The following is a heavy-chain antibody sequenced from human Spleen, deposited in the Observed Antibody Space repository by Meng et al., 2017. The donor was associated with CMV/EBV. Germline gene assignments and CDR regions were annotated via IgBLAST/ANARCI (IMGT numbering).Heavy chain of an antibody. D-gene: IGHD5-12*01. V-gene: IGHV4-34*01. CDR3: ARGGLRRNWFDP. CDR2: INHSGST. Sequence: CAVYGGPFSGYYWSWIRQPPGKGLEWIGEINHSGSTNYNPSLKSRVTISVDTSKNQLSLKLSSVTAADTAVYYCARGGLRRNWFDPWGQGTLVTVSS. CDR1: GGPFSGYY. J-gene: IGHJ5*02.